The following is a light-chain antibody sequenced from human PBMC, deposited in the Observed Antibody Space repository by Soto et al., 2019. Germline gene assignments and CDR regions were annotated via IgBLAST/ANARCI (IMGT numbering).Light chain of an antibody. J-gene: IGKJ1*01. CDR1: QSVSSY. CDR2: DAS. Sequence: EIVLTQSPATLSLSPGERATLSCRASQSVSSYLAWYQHKPGQAPRLLIYDASNRATGIPARFSGNGSGTDFTLTISSLEPEDFAVYYCQQRSNWPPTWTFGQGTKVEIK. V-gene: IGKV3-11*01. CDR3: QQRSNWPPTWT.